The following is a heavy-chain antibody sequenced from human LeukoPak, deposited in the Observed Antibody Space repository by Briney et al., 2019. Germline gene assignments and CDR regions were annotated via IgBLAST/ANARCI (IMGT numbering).Heavy chain of an antibody. Sequence: ASVKVSCKASGYSCTGYFIHWVRQAPGQGLEWMGCIDPNSGDTKYAQKFQGRVSMPRDTSTRTAYMELSRLRSDDTAVYFCARSGSTGYSLDYWGQGTLVTVSS. CDR1: GYSCTGYF. CDR2: IDPNSGDT. D-gene: IGHD3-22*01. V-gene: IGHV1-2*02. CDR3: ARSGSTGYSLDY. J-gene: IGHJ4*02.